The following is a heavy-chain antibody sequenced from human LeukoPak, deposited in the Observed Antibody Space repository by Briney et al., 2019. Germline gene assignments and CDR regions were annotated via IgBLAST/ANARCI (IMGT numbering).Heavy chain of an antibody. CDR2: MNPSGGST. CDR3: ARDGCSSSSCSAGGNWFDP. Sequence: ASVKVSCKASGYIFTRYHMHWVRQAPGQGLEWMGIMNPSGGSTSYAQKFQGRVTMTRDTSTSTAYMELSSLRSEDTAVYFCARDGCSSSSCSAGGNWFDPWGQGTLVTVSS. V-gene: IGHV1-46*01. D-gene: IGHD2-2*01. J-gene: IGHJ5*02. CDR1: GYIFTRYH.